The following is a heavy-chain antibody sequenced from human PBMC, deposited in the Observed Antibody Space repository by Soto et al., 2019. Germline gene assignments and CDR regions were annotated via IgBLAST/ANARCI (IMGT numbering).Heavy chain of an antibody. D-gene: IGHD2-2*01. J-gene: IGHJ6*03. Sequence: SETLSLTCTVSGGSISSSSYYWGWIRQPPGKRLEWIGRIYYSGSTYYNPSLKNRVTISVDTSKNLFSLKLSSVTAADTAVYYCARYFGDILVVPVGYYYYYYYMDVWGKGTTVTV. CDR2: IYYSGST. CDR1: GGSISSSSYY. V-gene: IGHV4-39*01. CDR3: ARYFGDILVVPVGYYYYYYYMDV.